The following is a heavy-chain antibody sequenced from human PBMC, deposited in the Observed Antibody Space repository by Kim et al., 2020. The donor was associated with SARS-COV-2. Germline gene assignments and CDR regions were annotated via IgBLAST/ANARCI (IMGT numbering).Heavy chain of an antibody. D-gene: IGHD3-22*01. CDR1: GYTFTSYD. Sequence: ASVKVSCKASGYTFTSYDINWVRQATGQGLEWMGWMNPNSGNTGYAQKFQGRVTMTRNTSISTAYMELSSLRSEDTAVYYCARGGYYYDSSGYPIPSGMDVWGQGTTVTVSS. CDR3: ARGGYYYDSSGYPIPSGMDV. J-gene: IGHJ6*02. CDR2: MNPNSGNT. V-gene: IGHV1-8*01.